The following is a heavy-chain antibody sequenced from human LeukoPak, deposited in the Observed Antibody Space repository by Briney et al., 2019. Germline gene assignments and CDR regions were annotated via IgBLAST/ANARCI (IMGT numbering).Heavy chain of an antibody. Sequence: PSETLSLTCTVSGGSISSYYWSWIRQPPGKGLELIGYIYYSGSSNYNPSLKSRVSMSVDTSKNQVSLKLSSVTAADTAVYYCARDPSGHFDYWGQGTPVTVSS. CDR2: IYYSGSS. J-gene: IGHJ4*01. CDR3: ARDPSGHFDY. CDR1: GGSISSYY. D-gene: IGHD2-15*01. V-gene: IGHV4-59*01.